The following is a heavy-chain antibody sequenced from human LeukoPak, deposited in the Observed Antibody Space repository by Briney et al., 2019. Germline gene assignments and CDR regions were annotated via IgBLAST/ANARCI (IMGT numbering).Heavy chain of an antibody. Sequence: GGSLRLSCAASGFTFSSHALGWVRQAPGKGLEWVSSLSGSGYNTYYADSVKGRFAISRDNSKNTVYLQMNSLRAEDTAVYYCAKDPYGTRYFDYWGQGTLVTASS. CDR3: AKDPYGTRYFDY. V-gene: IGHV3-23*01. D-gene: IGHD2-2*01. CDR2: LSGSGYNT. CDR1: GFTFSSHA. J-gene: IGHJ4*02.